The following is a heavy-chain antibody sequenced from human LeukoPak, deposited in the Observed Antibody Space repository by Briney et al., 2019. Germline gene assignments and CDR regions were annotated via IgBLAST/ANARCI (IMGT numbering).Heavy chain of an antibody. J-gene: IGHJ3*02. CDR2: ISSSSSYI. Sequence: GGSLRLSCAASGFTFSSYSMNWVRQAPGKGLEWVSSISSSSSYIYYADSVKGRFTISRDNAKNSLYLQMNSLRAEDTAVYYCAREVDWDAFDIWGQGTMVTVSS. CDR1: GFTFSSYS. D-gene: IGHD3-9*01. CDR3: AREVDWDAFDI. V-gene: IGHV3-21*01.